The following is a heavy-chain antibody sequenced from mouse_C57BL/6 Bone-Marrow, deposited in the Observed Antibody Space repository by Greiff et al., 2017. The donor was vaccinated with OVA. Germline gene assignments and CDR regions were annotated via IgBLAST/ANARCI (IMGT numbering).Heavy chain of an antibody. D-gene: IGHD3-1*01. Sequence: EVQVEESGGGLVQPGGSLKLSCAASGFTFSDYGMAWVRQAPRKGPEWVAFISNLAYSIYYADNVTGRFTISRENAKNTLYLEMSSLRSEDTAMYYCAREGYPLFAYWGQGTLVTVSA. V-gene: IGHV5-15*01. CDR1: GFTFSDYG. J-gene: IGHJ3*01. CDR2: ISNLAYSI. CDR3: AREGYPLFAY.